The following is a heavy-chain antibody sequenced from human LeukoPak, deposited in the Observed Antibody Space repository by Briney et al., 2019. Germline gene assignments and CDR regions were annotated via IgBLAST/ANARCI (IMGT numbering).Heavy chain of an antibody. J-gene: IGHJ6*02. CDR2: IYYSGST. D-gene: IGHD3-9*01. Sequence: SESLSLTCTVSGGSISGYYWSGIRQPPGKGLEWIGYIYYSGSTNYNPSLKSRVTISVDTSKNQFSLKLSSVTAADTAVYYCARLQRYFDWRKNDYFYYGMDVWGQGTTVTVSS. V-gene: IGHV4-59*08. CDR3: ARLQRYFDWRKNDYFYYGMDV. CDR1: GGSISGYY.